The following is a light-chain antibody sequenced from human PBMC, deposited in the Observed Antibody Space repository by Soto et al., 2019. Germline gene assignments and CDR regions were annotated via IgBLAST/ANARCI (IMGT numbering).Light chain of an antibody. V-gene: IGKV3-11*01. J-gene: IGKJ3*01. CDR2: DAS. CDR1: QSVSSY. Sequence: EIVLTQSPATLSLSPGERATLSCRAGQSVSSYLAWYQQKPGQAPRLLIYDASNRATGIPARFSGSGSGTDFTLTISSLEPEDFAVYYCQQHNNWPITLGPGTKVDIK. CDR3: QQHNNWPIT.